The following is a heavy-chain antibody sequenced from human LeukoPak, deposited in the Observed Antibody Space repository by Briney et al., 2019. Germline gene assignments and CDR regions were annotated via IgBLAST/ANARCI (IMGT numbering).Heavy chain of an antibody. V-gene: IGHV3-33*01. Sequence: PGRSLRLSCAASGFTFSSYGMHWVRQAPVKELEWVAVIWYDGSNKYYADSVKGRFTISRDNSKNTLYLQMNSLRAEDTAVYYCAREAEQWLPTWDYWGQGTLVTVSS. CDR3: AREAEQWLPTWDY. J-gene: IGHJ4*02. D-gene: IGHD6-19*01. CDR2: IWYDGSNK. CDR1: GFTFSSYG.